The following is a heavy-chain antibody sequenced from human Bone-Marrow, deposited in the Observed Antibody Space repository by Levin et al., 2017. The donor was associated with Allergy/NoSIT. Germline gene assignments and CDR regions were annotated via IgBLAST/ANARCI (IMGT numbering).Heavy chain of an antibody. D-gene: IGHD1-26*01. CDR2: ISYDGSNK. CDR3: ARAGNEGGSSYYFDY. J-gene: IGHJ4*02. CDR1: GFTFSSYA. V-gene: IGHV3-30*04. Sequence: PGESLKISCAASGFTFSSYAMHWVRQAPGKGLEWVAVISYDGSNKYYADSVKGRFTISRDNSKNTLYLQMNSLRAEDTAVYYCARAGNEGGSSYYFDYWGQGTLVTVSS.